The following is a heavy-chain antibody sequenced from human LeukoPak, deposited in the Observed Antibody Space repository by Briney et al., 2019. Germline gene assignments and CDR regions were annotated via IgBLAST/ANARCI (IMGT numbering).Heavy chain of an antibody. J-gene: IGHJ3*02. V-gene: IGHV3-23*01. CDR1: GFTFSSYA. D-gene: IGHD3-22*01. CDR2: ISGSGGST. CDR3: ARDRYDSSGYPIGDAFDI. Sequence: GGSLRLSCAASGFTFSSYAMSWVRQAPGKGLEWVSAISGSGGSTYYADSVKGRFTISRDNSKNTLYLQMNSLRAEDTAVYYCARDRYDSSGYPIGDAFDIWGQGTMVTVSS.